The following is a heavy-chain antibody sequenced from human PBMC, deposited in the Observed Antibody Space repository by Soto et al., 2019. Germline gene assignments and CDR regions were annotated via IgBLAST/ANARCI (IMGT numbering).Heavy chain of an antibody. CDR3: ARHAGGRYNWFDP. CDR1: GYSFTSYW. D-gene: IGHD6-19*01. Sequence: PGESLKISCKCSGYSFTSYWISLVRQMPGKGLEWMGRIDPSDSYTNYSPSFEGRVTISADKSISTAYLQWSSLKASDTAMYYCARHAGGRYNWFDPWGQGTLVTVSS. V-gene: IGHV5-10-1*01. CDR2: IDPSDSYT. J-gene: IGHJ5*02.